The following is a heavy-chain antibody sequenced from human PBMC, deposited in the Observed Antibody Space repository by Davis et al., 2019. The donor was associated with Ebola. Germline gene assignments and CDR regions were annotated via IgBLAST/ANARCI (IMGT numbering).Heavy chain of an antibody. D-gene: IGHD3-16*02. Sequence: HTGGSLRLSCAASGFTFSSYWMHWVRQAPGKGLVWVSRINSGGGLTTYADSVKGRFTISRDNSKNTLYLQMNSLRAEDTAVYYCAKGDLGELSPLVNYWGQGTLVTVSS. CDR2: INSGGGLT. J-gene: IGHJ4*02. V-gene: IGHV3-74*03. CDR3: AKGDLGELSPLVNY. CDR1: GFTFSSYW.